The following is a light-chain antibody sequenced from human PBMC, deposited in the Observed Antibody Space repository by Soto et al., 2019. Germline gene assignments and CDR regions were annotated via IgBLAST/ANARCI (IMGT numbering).Light chain of an antibody. J-gene: IGLJ3*02. CDR3: QSYDSNLVGVV. CDR2: GNN. Sequence: QSVLTQPPSVSGAPGQRVTISCTGTNSNIGADYGVQWYQQFPGTAPKLLIYGNNNRPSGVSDRFSGSKSATSASLAITGLQPGDEADYSCQSYDSNLVGVVFGAGTKLTVL. CDR1: NSNIGADYG. V-gene: IGLV1-40*01.